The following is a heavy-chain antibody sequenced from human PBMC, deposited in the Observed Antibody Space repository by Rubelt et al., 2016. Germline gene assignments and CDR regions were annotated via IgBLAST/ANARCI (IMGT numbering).Heavy chain of an antibody. Sequence: VESGGGLVQPGRSLRLSCTASGFTFGDYAMSWVRQAPGKGLEWVGFIRSKAYGGTTEYAASVKGRFTISRDDSKSIAYLQMNSLKTEDTAVYYCTRVTTVTTWLWFDPWGQGTLVTVSS. D-gene: IGHD4-11*01. CDR1: GFTFGDYA. CDR3: TRVTTVTTWLWFDP. CDR2: IRSKAYGGTT. V-gene: IGHV3-49*04. J-gene: IGHJ5*02.